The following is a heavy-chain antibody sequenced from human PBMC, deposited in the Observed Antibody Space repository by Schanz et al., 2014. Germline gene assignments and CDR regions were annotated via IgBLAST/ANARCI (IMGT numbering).Heavy chain of an antibody. Sequence: QVQLVESGGGVVQPGRSLRLSCAASGFTFSKYGMHWVRQAPGKGLEWVAVIWYDGNYKFYADSVKGRFIISRDNSKNTLDLQMNSLRDEDTAVYFCAKSYDTSGYSGFDYWGQGTLVTVSS. CDR3: AKSYDTSGYSGFDY. J-gene: IGHJ4*02. V-gene: IGHV3-33*06. D-gene: IGHD3-22*01. CDR1: GFTFSKYG. CDR2: IWYDGNYK.